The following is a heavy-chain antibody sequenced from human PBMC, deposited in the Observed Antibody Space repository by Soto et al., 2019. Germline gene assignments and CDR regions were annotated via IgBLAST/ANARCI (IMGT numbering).Heavy chain of an antibody. CDR3: ARDRGGPYFDY. V-gene: IGHV3-33*01. CDR2: IWYDGSNK. J-gene: IGHJ4*02. CDR1: GFTFSSYG. Sequence: QVQLVESGGGVVQPGRSLRLSCAASGFTFSSYGMHWVRQAPGKGLEWVAVIWYDGSNKYYADSVKGRFTISRDNSKNTLYLQMNSLRAEDTAVYYCARDRGGPYFDYWGQGTLVTVSS. D-gene: IGHD3-16*01.